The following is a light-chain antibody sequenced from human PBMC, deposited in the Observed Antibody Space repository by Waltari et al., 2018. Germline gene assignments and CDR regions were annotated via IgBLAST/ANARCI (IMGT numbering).Light chain of an antibody. CDR3: QSYDSSLSGVV. CDR2: GNS. V-gene: IGLV1-40*01. J-gene: IGLJ2*01. CDR1: SSNIGAGYD. Sequence: QSVLTQPPSVSGAPGQRVTISCTGSSSNIGAGYDVHWYQQLPGNAPKLLNYGNSNRPSGVPDRFSGSMSSTSASLAIAGLPAEDEADYYCQSYDSSLSGVVFGGGTKLTVL.